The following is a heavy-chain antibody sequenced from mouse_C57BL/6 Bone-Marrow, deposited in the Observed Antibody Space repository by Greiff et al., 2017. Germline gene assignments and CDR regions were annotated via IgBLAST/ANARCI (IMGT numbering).Heavy chain of an antibody. J-gene: IGHJ2*01. Sequence: QVQLQQPGAELVKPGASVKLSCKASGYTFTSYWMHWLKQRPGQGIAWIGMIHPNSGSTNYNEKFKSKATLTVDKSSSTAYMQLSSLTSEDSAVYYCARKPDSNYVRYFDYWGQGTTLTVSS. V-gene: IGHV1-64*01. CDR3: ARKPDSNYVRYFDY. D-gene: IGHD2-5*01. CDR2: IHPNSGST. CDR1: GYTFTSYW.